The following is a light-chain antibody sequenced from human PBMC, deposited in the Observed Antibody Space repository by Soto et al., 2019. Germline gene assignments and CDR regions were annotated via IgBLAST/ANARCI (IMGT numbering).Light chain of an antibody. J-gene: IGLJ2*01. V-gene: IGLV2-11*01. CDR2: DVT. Sequence: QSALTQPRSVSGSPGQSVTISCTGTSSDIGGYNYVSWYQQHPGKVPKLIIYDVTERPSGVPDRFSGSKSANTASLTISGLQAEDEADYYCSSYADSYSFGVVFGGGTKLTVL. CDR3: SSYADSYSFGVV. CDR1: SSDIGGYNY.